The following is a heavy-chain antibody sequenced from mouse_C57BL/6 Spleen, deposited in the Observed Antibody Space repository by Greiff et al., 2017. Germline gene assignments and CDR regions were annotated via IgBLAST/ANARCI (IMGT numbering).Heavy chain of an antibody. J-gene: IGHJ1*03. CDR3: VRDYSNYVGYWYFDV. CDR2: IRSKSSNYAT. D-gene: IGHD2-5*01. Sequence: EVKVVESGGGLVQPKGSLTLSCAASGFTFNTYAMHWVRQAPGKGLEWVARIRSKSSNYATYYADSVKDRFTISRDDSQSMLYLQMNNLKTDDTAMYYCVRDYSNYVGYWYFDVWGTGTTVTVSS. V-gene: IGHV10-3*01. CDR1: GFTFNTYA.